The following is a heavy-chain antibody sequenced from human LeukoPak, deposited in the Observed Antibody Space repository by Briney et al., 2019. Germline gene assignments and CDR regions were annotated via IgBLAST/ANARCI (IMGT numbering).Heavy chain of an antibody. CDR3: AKVEGSSWYLDGSEYFQH. Sequence: SQTLSLTCTVSGGSISSGDYYWSWIRQPPGKGLEWIGYIYYSGSTNYNPSLKSRVTISVDTSKNQFSLKLSSVTAADTAVYYCAKVEGSSWYLDGSEYFQHWGQGTLVTVSS. CDR2: IYYSGST. J-gene: IGHJ1*01. CDR1: GGSISSGDYY. D-gene: IGHD6-13*01. V-gene: IGHV4-61*08.